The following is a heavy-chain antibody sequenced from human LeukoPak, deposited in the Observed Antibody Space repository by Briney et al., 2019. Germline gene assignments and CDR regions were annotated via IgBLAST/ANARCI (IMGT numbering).Heavy chain of an antibody. CDR2: INPSGGST. D-gene: IGHD1-26*01. Sequence: ASVKVSCKASGYTFTSYYMHWVRQAPGQGLDWMGIINPSGGSTSYAQKFQGRVTMTRDMSTSTVYMELSSLRSEVTAVYYCARNGGSYYSYYYYYMDVWGKGTTVTVSS. V-gene: IGHV1-46*01. CDR3: ARNGGSYYSYYYYYMDV. CDR1: GYTFTSYY. J-gene: IGHJ6*03.